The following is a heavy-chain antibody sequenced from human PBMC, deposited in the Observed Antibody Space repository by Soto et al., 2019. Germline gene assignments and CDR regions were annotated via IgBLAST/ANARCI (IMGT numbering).Heavy chain of an antibody. CDR1: GFNFSHYS. Sequence: GGSLRLSCAASGFNFSHYSMNWIRQAPGGGLEWVSSISTRSGYIYYVDSVKGRFTISRDNARNSLSLQMNSLRAEDTAVYYCVRIGYCIGGNCEGAAFDVWGQGTMVTVSS. CDR2: ISTRSGYI. CDR3: VRIGYCIGGNCEGAAFDV. V-gene: IGHV3-21*01. D-gene: IGHD2-15*01. J-gene: IGHJ3*01.